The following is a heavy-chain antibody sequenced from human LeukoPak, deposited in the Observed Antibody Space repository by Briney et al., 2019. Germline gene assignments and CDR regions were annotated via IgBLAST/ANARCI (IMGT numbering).Heavy chain of an antibody. J-gene: IGHJ3*01. CDR1: GGTFNNYA. V-gene: IGHV1-69*04. D-gene: IGHD5-18*01. Sequence: ASVKVSCKASGGTFNNYAIRWVRQAPGQGLEWMGRIVPILGIANYAQEFQGRLIITADKATSSAYMELSSLRSEDTAVYYCARDQGDNSYGYYAIWYAFDVWGQGTMVTVSS. CDR2: IVPILGIA. CDR3: ARDQGDNSYGYYAIWYAFDV.